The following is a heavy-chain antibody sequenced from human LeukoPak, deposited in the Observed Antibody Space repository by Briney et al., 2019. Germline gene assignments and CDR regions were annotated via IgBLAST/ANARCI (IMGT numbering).Heavy chain of an antibody. CDR2: IIPIFGTA. D-gene: IGHD6-6*01. Sequence: GASVKVSCKASGGTFSSYAISWVRQAPGQGLEWMGGIIPIFGTANYAQKFQGRVTITADESTSTAYMELSSLRSEDTAVYYCARGGIEYSSQTGFAPWGQGTLVTVSS. V-gene: IGHV1-69*13. J-gene: IGHJ5*02. CDR3: ARGGIEYSSQTGFAP. CDR1: GGTFSSYA.